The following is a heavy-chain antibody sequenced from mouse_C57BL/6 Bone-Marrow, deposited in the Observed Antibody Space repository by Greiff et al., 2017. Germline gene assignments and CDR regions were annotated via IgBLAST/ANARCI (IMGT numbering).Heavy chain of an antibody. CDR2: IDPENGDT. J-gene: IGHJ4*01. V-gene: IGHV14-4*01. CDR1: GFNIKDDY. Sequence: VQLKESGAELVRPGASVKLSCTASGFNIKDDYMHWVKQRPEQGLEWIGWIDPENGDTEYASKFQGKATITADTSSNTAYLQLSSLTSEDTAVYYCTTDYDYDEGGYAMDYWGQGTSVTVSS. D-gene: IGHD2-4*01. CDR3: TTDYDYDEGGYAMDY.